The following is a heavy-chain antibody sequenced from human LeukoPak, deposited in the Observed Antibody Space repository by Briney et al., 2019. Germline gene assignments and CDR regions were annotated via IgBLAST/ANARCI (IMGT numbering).Heavy chain of an antibody. CDR3: ARRQDGHDY. Sequence: SQTLSLTCTVSGGSISSGFYYWSWIRQPAGKGLEWMGRIYTSGSTNYNPSLKSRVTISLDTSRNQFSLKLSSVTAADTAVYYCARRQDGHDYWGQGTLVTVSS. J-gene: IGHJ4*02. V-gene: IGHV4-61*02. CDR1: GGSISSGFYY. CDR2: IYTSGST.